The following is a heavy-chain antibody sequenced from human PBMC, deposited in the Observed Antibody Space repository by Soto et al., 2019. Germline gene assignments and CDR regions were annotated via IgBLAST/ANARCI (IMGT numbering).Heavy chain of an antibody. D-gene: IGHD6-19*01. V-gene: IGHV1-3*01. J-gene: IGHJ4*02. Sequence: QVQLVQSGAEVKKPGASVKVSCKASGYTFTSYAMHWVRQAPGQRLEWMGWINAGNGNTKYSQKFQGRVTITRDTSASTAYMEMSSLRSEDTAVYYCARVSGIAVAEVWGQGTLVTVSS. CDR3: ARVSGIAVAEV. CDR1: GYTFTSYA. CDR2: INAGNGNT.